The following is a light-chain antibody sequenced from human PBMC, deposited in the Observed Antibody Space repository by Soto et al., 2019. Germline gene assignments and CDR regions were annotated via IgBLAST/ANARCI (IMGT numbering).Light chain of an antibody. CDR2: EVS. V-gene: IGLV2-14*01. CDR1: RSDVGGYNS. J-gene: IGLJ3*02. Sequence: QSALTQPASVSGSPGQSITISCTGTRSDVGGYNSVCWHQQHPGKAPKLIIYEVSNRPSGISDRFSASKSGNTASLTISGRQADDEADYYCSSFTTTNTWVFGGVTNLTVL. CDR3: SSFTTTNTWV.